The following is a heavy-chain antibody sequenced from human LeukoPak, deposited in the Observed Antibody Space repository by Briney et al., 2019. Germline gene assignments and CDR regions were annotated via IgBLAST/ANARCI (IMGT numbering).Heavy chain of an antibody. CDR1: GFTFSSYT. J-gene: IGHJ4*02. CDR2: ISPSSTSI. CDR3: ARARSSSSWYSDY. Sequence: GGSLRLSCAASGFTFSSYTMNWVRQAPGKGLEWVSCISPSSTSIYFADSVKGRFTISRDNAKNSLYLQMNSLRAEDTAVYYCARARSSSSWYSDYWGRGTLVTVSS. D-gene: IGHD6-13*01. V-gene: IGHV3-21*01.